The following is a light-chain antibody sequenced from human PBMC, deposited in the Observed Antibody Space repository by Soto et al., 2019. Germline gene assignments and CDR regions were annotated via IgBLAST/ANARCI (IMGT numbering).Light chain of an antibody. CDR2: DDS. J-gene: IGLJ2*01. CDR1: KIGSKS. CDR3: QVWESSSDQVV. V-gene: IGLV3-21*02. Sequence: SYELTQPPSVSVAPGQTAKITCGGNKIGSKSVHWYKQKAGQAPVLVVHDDSDRPSGIPERFSGSNSANTATLTISRVEAGDEADYYCQVWESSSDQVVFAGGTKLTVL.